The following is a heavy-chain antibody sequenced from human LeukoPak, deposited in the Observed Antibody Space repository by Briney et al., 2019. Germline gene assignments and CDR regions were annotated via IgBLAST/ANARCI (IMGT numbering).Heavy chain of an antibody. D-gene: IGHD3-10*01. Sequence: SETLSLTCAVYGGSFSGYYWSWIRQPPGKGLEWIGEINHSGSTNYNPSLKSRVTISVDTSKNQFSLKLSSVTAADTAVYYCARRPYYHYYGSGSYYGSGSYYYYYYMDVWGKGTTVTISS. CDR2: INHSGST. V-gene: IGHV4-34*01. CDR3: ARRPYYHYYGSGSYYGSGSYYYYYYMDV. CDR1: GGSFSGYY. J-gene: IGHJ6*03.